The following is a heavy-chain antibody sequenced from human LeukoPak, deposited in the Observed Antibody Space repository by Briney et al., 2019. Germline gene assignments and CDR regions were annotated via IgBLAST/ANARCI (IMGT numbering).Heavy chain of an antibody. D-gene: IGHD5-12*01. V-gene: IGHV3-30*18. J-gene: IGHJ4*02. CDR3: AKDGRDGYNYPSYYFDY. CDR2: TSYDGSKK. CDR1: GFTFSSYA. Sequence: GGSLRLSCAASGFTFSSYAMHWVRQAPGKGLEWVADTSYDGSKKYYADSAKGRFTISRDNSKNTLYLQMNSLRVEDTAVYYCAKDGRDGYNYPSYYFDYWGQGTLVTVSS.